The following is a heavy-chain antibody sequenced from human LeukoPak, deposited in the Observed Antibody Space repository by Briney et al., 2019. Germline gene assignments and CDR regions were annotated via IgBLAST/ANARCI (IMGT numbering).Heavy chain of an antibody. V-gene: IGHV3-11*04. D-gene: IGHD3-10*01. J-gene: IGHJ3*02. CDR1: GFTFSDYY. CDR3: GREKEETVRAPYAFGI. Sequence: PGGSLRLSCAASGFTFSDYYMSWIRQAPGKGLEWVSYITSSGTNIYYAGSVKGRFTISRDNAKNSLYLQMNSLRAEDTAVYYCGREKEETVRAPYAFGIWGQGTMVTVSS. CDR2: ITSSGTNI.